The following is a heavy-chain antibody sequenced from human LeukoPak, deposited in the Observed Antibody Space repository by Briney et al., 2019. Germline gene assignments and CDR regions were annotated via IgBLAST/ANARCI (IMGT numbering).Heavy chain of an antibody. Sequence: GGSLRLSCAASGFTFTSYGMHWVRQAPGKGLEWVAVISYDGSNKYYADSVKGRFTISRDNSKNTLYLQMNSLRAEDTAVYYCATESDPQIRWGQGTLVTVSS. J-gene: IGHJ4*02. V-gene: IGHV3-30*19. CDR1: GFTFTSYG. CDR2: ISYDGSNK. CDR3: ATESDPQIR.